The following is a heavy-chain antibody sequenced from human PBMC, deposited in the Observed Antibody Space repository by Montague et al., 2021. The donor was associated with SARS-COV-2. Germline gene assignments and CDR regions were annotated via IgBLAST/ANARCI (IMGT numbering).Heavy chain of an antibody. V-gene: IGHV3-7*01. D-gene: IGHD3/OR15-3a*01. CDR3: ARVDYQVPYYYYAGMDL. J-gene: IGHJ6*02. Sequence: SLRLSCAASGFTFTNYWMTWVRLAPGKGLEWVATINQHGGENYYVGSXXGRSTISRDNAKKSVYLQINSLGAEDTAVYYCARVDYQVPYYYYAGMDLWGQGTTVTVSS. CDR2: INQHGGEN. CDR1: GFTFTNYW.